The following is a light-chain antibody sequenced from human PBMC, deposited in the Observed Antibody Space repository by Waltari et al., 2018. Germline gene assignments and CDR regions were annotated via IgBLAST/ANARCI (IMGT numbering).Light chain of an antibody. CDR3: QQYNNWPRT. V-gene: IGKV3-15*01. CDR1: QSISSN. J-gene: IGKJ1*01. Sequence: EILMTQSPATLSLSPGERATLSCRASQSISSNLAWYQQKPGQAPRLLIYGTSTRATGIPARFSGSGSETEFTLTISSLQSEDFAVYYCQQYNNWPRTFGQGTKVEIK. CDR2: GTS.